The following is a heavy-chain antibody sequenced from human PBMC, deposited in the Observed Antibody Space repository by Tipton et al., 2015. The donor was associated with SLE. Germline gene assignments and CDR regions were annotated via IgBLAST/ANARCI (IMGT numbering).Heavy chain of an antibody. J-gene: IGHJ4*02. CDR1: GGSITSTTYW. V-gene: IGHV4-39*01. Sequence: TLSLTCTVSGGSITSTTYWWGWFRQPPGKNLEWIGSILYAGGTTYYNPSLKSRVAIDIDASKNQFSVRLTSVTAADTAIYYCARSKDGAADYWGRGTLVTVSS. CDR3: ARSKDGAADY. CDR2: ILYAGGTT. D-gene: IGHD6-13*01.